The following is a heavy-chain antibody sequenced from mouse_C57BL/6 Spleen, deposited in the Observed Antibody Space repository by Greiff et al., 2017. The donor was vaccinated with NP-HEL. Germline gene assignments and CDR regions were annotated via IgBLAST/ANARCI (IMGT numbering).Heavy chain of an antibody. CDR3: ARRDYGYAMDY. V-gene: IGHV1-69*01. D-gene: IGHD2-4*01. CDR1: GYTFTSYW. CDR2: IDPSDSYT. Sequence: QVQLQQPGAELVMPGASVKLSCKASGYTFTSYWMHWVKQRPGQGLEWIGEIDPSDSYTNYTQKFKGKSTLTVDKSSSTAYMQLSSLTSEDSAVYYCARRDYGYAMDYWGQGTSVTVSS. J-gene: IGHJ4*01.